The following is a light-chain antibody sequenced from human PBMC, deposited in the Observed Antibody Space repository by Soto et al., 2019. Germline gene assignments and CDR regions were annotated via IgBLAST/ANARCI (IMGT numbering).Light chain of an antibody. CDR3: LLAYTGARV. J-gene: IGLJ2*01. V-gene: IGLV7-46*01. Sequence: QAVVTQEPSLTVSPVGTVTLTCGSSTVAVTSDHFPFWFQQKPGQAPRALIDDTNTKHSWTPARFSGSLLGGKAALTLSGAQPEDEADYYCLLAYTGARVFGGGTKLTVL. CDR1: TVAVTSDHF. CDR2: DTN.